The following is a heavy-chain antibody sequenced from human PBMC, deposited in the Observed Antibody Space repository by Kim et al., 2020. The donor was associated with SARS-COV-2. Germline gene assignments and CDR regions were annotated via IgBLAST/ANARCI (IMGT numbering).Heavy chain of an antibody. V-gene: IGHV4-34*04. CDR3: ARSASETKRFDY. D-gene: IGHD6-6*01. Sequence: NPPLKSRATISVDTSKNPFALKLSSVTAADTAVYYCARSASETKRFDYWGQGTLVTVSS. J-gene: IGHJ4*02.